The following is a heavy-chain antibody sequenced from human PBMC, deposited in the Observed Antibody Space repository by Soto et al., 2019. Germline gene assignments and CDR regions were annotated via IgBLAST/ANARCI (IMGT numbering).Heavy chain of an antibody. Sequence: SETLSLTCTVSGGSISSSSYYWGWIRQPPGKGLEWIGSIYYSGSTYYNPSLKSRVTISVDTSKNQFSLKLSSVTAADTAVYYCARLRIAVAGTGGLLDYWGQGTLVTVSS. J-gene: IGHJ4*02. CDR3: ARLRIAVAGTGGLLDY. CDR2: IYYSGST. D-gene: IGHD6-19*01. V-gene: IGHV4-39*01. CDR1: GGSISSSSYY.